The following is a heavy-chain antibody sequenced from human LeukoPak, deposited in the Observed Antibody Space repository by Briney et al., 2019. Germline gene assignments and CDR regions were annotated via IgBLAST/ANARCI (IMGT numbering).Heavy chain of an antibody. V-gene: IGHV1-2*02. CDR3: ARVPLYYYYGMDV. J-gene: IGHJ6*02. CDR1: GYTFTGYY. Sequence: ASVKVSCKASGYTFTGYYMHWVRQAPGQGLEWMGWINPNSGGTNYAQKFQGRVTMTRDTSISTAYMELSRPRSDDTAVYYCARVPLYYYYGMDVWGQGTTVTVSS. CDR2: INPNSGGT.